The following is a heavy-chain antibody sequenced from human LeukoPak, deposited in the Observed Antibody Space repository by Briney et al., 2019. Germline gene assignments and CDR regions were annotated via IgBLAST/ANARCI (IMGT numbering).Heavy chain of an antibody. CDR2: IGISSGNT. J-gene: IGHJ4*02. Sequence: GGPLRPSCAASGFTFSSYSMNWVRQAPGKGLEWISYIGISSGNTKYADSVKGRFTISGDKAKNSVYLQMNSLRVEDTAVYYCARDTKYAFDNWGQGTLVTVSS. V-gene: IGHV3-48*01. D-gene: IGHD2-2*01. CDR3: ARDTKYAFDN. CDR1: GFTFSSYS.